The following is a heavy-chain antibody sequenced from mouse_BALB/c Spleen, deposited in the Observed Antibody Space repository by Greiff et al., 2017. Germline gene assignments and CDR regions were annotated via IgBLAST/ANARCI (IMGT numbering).Heavy chain of an antibody. Sequence: VQLQQSGAELVKPGASVKLSCTASGFNIKDTYMHWVKQRPDQGLEWIGRIDPANGNTKYDPKFQGKATITADTSSNTAYLQLSSLTSEDTAVYYCARSYYGNPWFAYWGQGTLVTVSA. CDR1: GFNIKDTY. J-gene: IGHJ3*01. V-gene: IGHV14-3*02. CDR3: ARSYYGNPWFAY. D-gene: IGHD2-1*01. CDR2: IDPANGNT.